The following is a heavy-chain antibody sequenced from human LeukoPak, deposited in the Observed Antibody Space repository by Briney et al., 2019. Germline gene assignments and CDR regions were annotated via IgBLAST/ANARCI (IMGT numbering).Heavy chain of an antibody. CDR2: INPNSGGT. V-gene: IGHV1-2*02. CDR1: GYTFTGYY. J-gene: IGHJ5*02. CDR3: ARDQGWGNWFDP. Sequence: ASVKVSCKASGYTFTGYYMHWVRQAPGQGLEWMGWINPNSGGTNYAQKFQGRVTMTRDTSISTAYMELSRLRSDDTAVYYCARDQGWGNWFDPWGQGTLVTVSS. D-gene: IGHD3-16*01.